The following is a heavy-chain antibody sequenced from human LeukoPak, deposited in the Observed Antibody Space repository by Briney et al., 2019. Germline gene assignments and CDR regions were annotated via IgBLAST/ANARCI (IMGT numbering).Heavy chain of an antibody. CDR1: GGSISSGDYY. V-gene: IGHV4-30-4*01. Sequence: PSETLSLTCTVSGGSISSGDYYRSWIRQPPGKGLEWIGYIYYSGSTSYNPSLKSRVTISVDTPKNQFSLRLHSLTAADTAVYYCARGTDSVSCFDYWGQGTLVTVSS. CDR3: ARGTDSVSCFDY. D-gene: IGHD3-16*01. CDR2: IYYSGST. J-gene: IGHJ4*02.